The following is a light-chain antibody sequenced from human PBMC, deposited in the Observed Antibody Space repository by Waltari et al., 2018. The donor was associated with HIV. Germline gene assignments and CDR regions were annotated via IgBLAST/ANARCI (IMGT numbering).Light chain of an antibody. J-gene: IGLJ1*01. V-gene: IGLV1-47*01. CDR1: SSNIGSNY. Sequence: QSVLTQPPSASETPGQRVTISCSGSSSNIGSNYVYWYQHLPAPAPTPPIYRNNQRPSGVPDRFSGSKYGTSASLAISGLRSEDEADYYCAAWGDSLTSFVFGTGTKVTVL. CDR3: AAWGDSLTSFV. CDR2: RNN.